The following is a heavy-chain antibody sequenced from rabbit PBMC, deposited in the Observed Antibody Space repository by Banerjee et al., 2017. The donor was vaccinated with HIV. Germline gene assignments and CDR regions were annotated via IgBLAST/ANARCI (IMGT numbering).Heavy chain of an antibody. J-gene: IGHJ3*01. CDR2: VYAGSSGST. CDR1: KFSFNSGYD. D-gene: IGHD4-1*01. CDR3: ARDLDGVIGWNFGW. Sequence: QSLEESGGGLVKPGASLTLTCKASKFSFNSGYDMCWVRQAPGKGLEWIACVYAGSSGSTYSATWAKGRFTVSKTSSTTVTLQMTSLTVADTATYFCARDLDGVIGWNFGWWGQGTLVTVS. V-gene: IGHV1S40*01.